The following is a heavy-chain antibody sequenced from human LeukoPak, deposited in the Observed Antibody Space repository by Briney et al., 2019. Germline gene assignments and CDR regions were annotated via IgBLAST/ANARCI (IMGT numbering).Heavy chain of an antibody. J-gene: IGHJ6*03. CDR3: ARGPSYCSSSSCPRDYSYYMDV. CDR1: GGSFSGYY. Sequence: PSVTLSLPCAVYGGSFSGYYWSWISQPSGKGREWMVELNDSGSTNHNPSLKRRVTISVETSNKQFSLKLSSMTPADTAVYYCARGPSYCSSSSCPRDYSYYMDVWGEGTTVTVSS. V-gene: IGHV4-34*01. D-gene: IGHD2-2*01. CDR2: LNDSGST.